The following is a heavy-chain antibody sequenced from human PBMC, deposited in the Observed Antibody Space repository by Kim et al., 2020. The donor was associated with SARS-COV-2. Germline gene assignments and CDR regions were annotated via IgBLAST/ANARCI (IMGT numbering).Heavy chain of an antibody. CDR3: ARDSPKGNWNYRVDWFDP. J-gene: IGHJ5*02. V-gene: IGHV3-74*01. CDR1: GFTFSSYW. Sequence: GGSLRLSCAASGFTFSSYWMHWVRQAPGKGLVWVSRINSDGSSTSYADSVKGRFTISRDNAKNTLYLQMNSLRAEDTAVYYCARDSPKGNWNYRVDWFDPWGQGTLVTVSS. D-gene: IGHD1-7*01. CDR2: INSDGSST.